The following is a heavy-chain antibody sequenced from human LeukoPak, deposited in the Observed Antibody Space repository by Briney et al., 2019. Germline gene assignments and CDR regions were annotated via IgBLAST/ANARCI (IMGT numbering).Heavy chain of an antibody. V-gene: IGHV4-31*03. CDR1: GGSISSGGYY. J-gene: IGHJ3*02. D-gene: IGHD3-9*01. CDR3: ARGKLLRYFDWLSRTADAFDI. CDR2: SCYSGST. Sequence: SETLSLTCTVSGGSISSGGYYWSWIRQHPGKGLEWIGCSCYSGSTYYNPSLKSRVSISVDTSKNQFSLKLSSVTAADTAVYYCARGKLLRYFDWLSRTADAFDIWGQGTMVTVSS.